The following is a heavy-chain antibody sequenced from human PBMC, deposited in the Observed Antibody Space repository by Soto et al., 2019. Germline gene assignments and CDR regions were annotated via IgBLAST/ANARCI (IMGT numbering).Heavy chain of an antibody. J-gene: IGHJ4*02. Sequence: PVGSLRLSCAASGFTFSTSPMNWVRQAPGKGLEWIAYTMSTSATIYYAGSVKGRFTISRDNAKNSLFLQMNSLRDDDTAVYYCVRDQHYAFDFWGQGSLVTVSS. CDR2: TMSTSATI. CDR1: GFTFSTSP. CDR3: VRDQHYAFDF. D-gene: IGHD2-2*01. V-gene: IGHV3-48*02.